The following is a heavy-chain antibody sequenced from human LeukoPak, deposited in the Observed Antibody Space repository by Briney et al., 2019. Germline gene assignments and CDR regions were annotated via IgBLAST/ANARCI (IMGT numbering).Heavy chain of an antibody. V-gene: IGHV4-59*01. CDR3: ARDVAAAGPFDY. CDR1: GGSISSYY. Sequence: SETLSLTCTVSGGSISSYYWSWIRQPPGKGLEWIGYIYYSGSTNYNPSLKSRVTISVDTSKSQFSLKLSSVTAADTAVYYCARDVAAAGPFDYWGQGTLVTVSS. CDR2: IYYSGST. J-gene: IGHJ4*02. D-gene: IGHD6-13*01.